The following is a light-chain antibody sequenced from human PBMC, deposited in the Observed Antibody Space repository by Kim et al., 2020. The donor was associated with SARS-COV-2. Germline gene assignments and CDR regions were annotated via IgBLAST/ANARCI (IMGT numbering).Light chain of an antibody. CDR1: ISDIGSYT. CDR2: DNN. CDR3: AAWDDSLNGHWV. J-gene: IGLJ3*02. Sequence: ELTQPPSASGTPGQRVTISCSGSISDIGSYTVNWYQQLPGTAPKLLIYDNNKRPSGVPDRFSGSKSGTSASLAISGLQSEDEADYYCAAWDDSLNGHWVFGGGTKVTVL. V-gene: IGLV1-44*01.